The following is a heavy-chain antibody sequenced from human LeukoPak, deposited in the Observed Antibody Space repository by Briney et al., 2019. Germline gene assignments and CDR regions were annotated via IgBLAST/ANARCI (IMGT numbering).Heavy chain of an antibody. D-gene: IGHD6-13*01. J-gene: IGHJ5*02. Sequence: GESLRISCKGSGYTFTNYWINWVRQMPGKGLEWMGRIDPSDSYTNYSPSFQGHVTISADKSISTAYLQWSSLKASDTAMYYCARQCCGIAAAGHWFDPWGQGTLVTVSS. CDR1: GYTFTNYW. CDR2: IDPSDSYT. V-gene: IGHV5-10-1*01. CDR3: ARQCCGIAAAGHWFDP.